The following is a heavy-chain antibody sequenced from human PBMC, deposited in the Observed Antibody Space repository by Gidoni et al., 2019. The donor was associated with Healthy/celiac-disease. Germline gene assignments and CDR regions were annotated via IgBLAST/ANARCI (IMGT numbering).Heavy chain of an antibody. D-gene: IGHD2-2*01. V-gene: IGHV1-69*02. CDR1: GGTFSSYT. Sequence: QVQLVQSGAEVKKPGSSVKVSCKASGGTFSSYTISWFRQAPGQGLGWMGRIIPILGIANYAQKFQGRVTITADKSTSTAYMELSSLRSEDTAVYYCARLVGDIVVVPAANYYYYGMDVWGQGTTVTVSS. CDR2: IIPILGIA. J-gene: IGHJ6*02. CDR3: ARLVGDIVVVPAANYYYYGMDV.